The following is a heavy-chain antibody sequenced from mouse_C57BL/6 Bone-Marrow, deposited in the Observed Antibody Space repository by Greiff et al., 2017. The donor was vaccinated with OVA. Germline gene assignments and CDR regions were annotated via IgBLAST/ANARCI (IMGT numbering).Heavy chain of an antibody. V-gene: IGHV14-4*01. CDR2: IDPENGDT. J-gene: IGHJ2*01. D-gene: IGHD1-1*01. Sequence: EVQLQQSGAELVRPGASVKLSCTASGFNIKDDYMHWVKQRPEQGLEWIGWIDPENGDTEYASKFQGKATITADTSSQTAYLQLSSLTAEDTAVYYCTTNIATVGGYWGKGTTLTVAS. CDR1: GFNIKDDY. CDR3: TTNIATVGGY.